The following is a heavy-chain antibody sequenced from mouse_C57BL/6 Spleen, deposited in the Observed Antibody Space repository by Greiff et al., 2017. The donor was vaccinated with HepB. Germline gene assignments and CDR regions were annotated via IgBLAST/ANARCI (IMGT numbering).Heavy chain of an antibody. D-gene: IGHD1-1*02. J-gene: IGHJ3*01. CDR3: AREGYYGSSWFAY. CDR2: SDPSDSET. Sequence: QVQLQQPGAELVRPGSSVKLSCKASGYTFTSYWMHWVKQRPIQGLEWIGNSDPSDSETHYNQKFKDKATLTVDKSSSTAYMQLSSLTSEDSAVYYCAREGYYGSSWFAYWGQGTLVTVSA. CDR1: GYTFTSYW. V-gene: IGHV1-52*01.